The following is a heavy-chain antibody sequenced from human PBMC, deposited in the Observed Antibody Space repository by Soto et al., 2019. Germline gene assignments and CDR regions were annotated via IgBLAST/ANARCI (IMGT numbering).Heavy chain of an antibody. CDR2: IYYSGST. J-gene: IGHJ5*02. CDR1: GCSISSGGYY. D-gene: IGHD3-10*01. Sequence: PSETLSLTCTVSGCSISSGGYYWSWIRQHPGKGLEWIGYIYYSGSTYYNPSLKSRVTISVDTSKNQFSLKLSSVTAADTAVYYCARVYHPGDGEDWFDPWGQGTLVTVSS. CDR3: ARVYHPGDGEDWFDP. V-gene: IGHV4-31*03.